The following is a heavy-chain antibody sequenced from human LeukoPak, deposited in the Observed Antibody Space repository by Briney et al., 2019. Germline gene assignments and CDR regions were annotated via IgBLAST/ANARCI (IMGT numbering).Heavy chain of an antibody. CDR1: GFTFKSYA. Sequence: GGSLRLSCVASGFTFKSYAMSWVRQAPGKGLEWVSAISGSGGSTYYGDSVKGRFTISRDDSKNTLYLQMNSLRAADTAVYYCAKDMNTVATAPFDYWGQGTLVTVSS. D-gene: IGHD4-17*01. J-gene: IGHJ4*02. V-gene: IGHV3-23*01. CDR2: ISGSGGST. CDR3: AKDMNTVATAPFDY.